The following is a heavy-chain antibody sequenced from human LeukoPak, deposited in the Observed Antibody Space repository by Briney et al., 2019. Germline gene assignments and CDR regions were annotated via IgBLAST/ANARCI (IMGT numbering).Heavy chain of an antibody. V-gene: IGHV1-8*03. CDR2: MNPNSGNT. CDR1: GYTFTSYD. Sequence: ASVKVSCKASGYTFTSYDINWVRQATGPGLEWMGWMNPNSGNTGYAQKFQGRVTITRNNSLSTAYMELSSLRSEDTAVYYCARHGGYSYGVDYWGQGTLVTVSS. CDR3: ARHGGYSYGVDY. D-gene: IGHD5-18*01. J-gene: IGHJ4*02.